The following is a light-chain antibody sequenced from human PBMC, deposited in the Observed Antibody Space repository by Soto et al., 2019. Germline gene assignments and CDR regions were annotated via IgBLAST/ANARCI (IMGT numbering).Light chain of an antibody. CDR3: QQANSFLGNT. Sequence: DIPMTQSPSTLSASVGDRVTITCRASQSIGSWLAWYQQKPGKAPRLLIYDASNLQSGVPSRFSGSGSGTDFTLTISSLQAEDFATYYCQQANSFLGNTFGQGTRLEIK. CDR2: DAS. V-gene: IGKV1-12*01. J-gene: IGKJ5*01. CDR1: QSIGSW.